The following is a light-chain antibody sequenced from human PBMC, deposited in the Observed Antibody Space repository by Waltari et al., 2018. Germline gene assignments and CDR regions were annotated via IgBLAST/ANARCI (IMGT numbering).Light chain of an antibody. V-gene: IGLV2-11*01. CDR1: SSDVGNYNF. CDR3: CSYAGSYTFV. CDR2: DVV. J-gene: IGLJ7*01. Sequence: QSALTQPRSVSGSPGQYVTISCSGTSSDVGNYNFVSWYQQHPGNAPKLLIYDVVKRPSGVPDRFSGSKSGNTASLTISWLQTEDEADYYCCSYAGSYTFVFGGGTQLTVL.